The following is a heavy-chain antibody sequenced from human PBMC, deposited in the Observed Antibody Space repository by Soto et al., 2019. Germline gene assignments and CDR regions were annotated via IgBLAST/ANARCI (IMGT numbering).Heavy chain of an antibody. CDR3: AHRRGGYNCDDAHFDY. V-gene: IGHV2-5*02. CDR1: GFSLSTTGVG. D-gene: IGHD1-20*01. CDR2: AYWDDDN. Sequence: QITLKESGPTLVKPTQTLTLTCSFSGFSLSTTGVGVGWIRQPPGKALEWLGFAYWDDDNRYSPSLKSRLTITKDTPRSQVVLRMANMDTVATASYFCAHRRGGYNCDDAHFDYWGQGTLVTVSS. J-gene: IGHJ4*02.